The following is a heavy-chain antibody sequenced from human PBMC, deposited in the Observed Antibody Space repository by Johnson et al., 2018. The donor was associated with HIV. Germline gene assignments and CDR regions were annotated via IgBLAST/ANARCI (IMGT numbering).Heavy chain of an antibody. Sequence: VQLVESGGGVVQPGRSLRLSCAASGFSFDDYAMYCVRQAPGKGLEWVSDISWNSGSIGYADFVKGRFTISRDNSKNTLYLQMNSLRAEDTAVYYCARDRSENAFDIWGQGTMVTVSS. CDR1: GFSFDDYA. V-gene: IGHV3-9*01. CDR2: ISWNSGSI. J-gene: IGHJ3*02. CDR3: ARDRSENAFDI.